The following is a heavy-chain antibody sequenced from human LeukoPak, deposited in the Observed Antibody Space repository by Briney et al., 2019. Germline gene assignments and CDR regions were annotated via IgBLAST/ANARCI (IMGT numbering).Heavy chain of an antibody. CDR3: AREGYYGSGSPPSLYFDY. J-gene: IGHJ4*02. V-gene: IGHV3-30-3*01. CDR1: GFTFRNYV. Sequence: GGSLRLPCAASGFTFRNYVIHWVRQAPGKGLEWVAVTSSDLNVKLYADSVKGRFTISRDNSRSTLYLQMNSLRPEDTAIYYCAREGYYGSGSPPSLYFDYWGQGTLVTVSS. D-gene: IGHD3-10*01. CDR2: TSSDLNVK.